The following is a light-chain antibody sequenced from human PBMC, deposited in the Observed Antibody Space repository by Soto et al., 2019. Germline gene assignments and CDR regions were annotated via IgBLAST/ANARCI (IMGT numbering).Light chain of an antibody. CDR1: NSDVGSYNL. Sequence: QSALTQPASVSGSPGQSITISCTGTNSDVGSYNLVSWYLQHPGKAPKLMLYEVTKRPSGVSDRFSGSKSGNTASLTISGLQAEDEADYYCCSYAGDGTFLVFGGGTKVTVL. CDR3: CSYAGDGTFLV. CDR2: EVT. J-gene: IGLJ3*02. V-gene: IGLV2-23*02.